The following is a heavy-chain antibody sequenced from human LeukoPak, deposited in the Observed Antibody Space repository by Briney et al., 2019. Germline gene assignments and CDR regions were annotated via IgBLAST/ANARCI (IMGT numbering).Heavy chain of an antibody. CDR1: GFTFSSYA. V-gene: IGHV3-23*01. Sequence: GGSLRLSWAASGFTFSSYAMSWVRQAPGNGLEWVSAISGSGGSTYYADSVKGRFTISRDNSKNTLYPQMNSLRAEDTAVYYCAKHPIVVVPAANYWGQGTLVTVSS. J-gene: IGHJ4*02. D-gene: IGHD2-2*01. CDR3: AKHPIVVVPAANY. CDR2: ISGSGGST.